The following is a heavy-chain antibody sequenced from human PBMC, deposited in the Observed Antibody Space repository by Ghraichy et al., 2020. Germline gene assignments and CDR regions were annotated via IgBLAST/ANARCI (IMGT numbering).Heavy chain of an antibody. J-gene: IGHJ6*02. CDR3: ANWYCVGDCPHGGIDV. Sequence: ASVKVSCKASGYITNSNFIHWVRQAPGQGLEWMGIINPSGTSTTYARKFQGRLTLTRDTSTGTAFMDLSSLGSDDTAMYYCANWYCVGDCPHGGIDVWGQGPTFTVSS. D-gene: IGHD2-21*02. CDR2: INPSGTST. CDR1: GYITNSNF. V-gene: IGHV1-46*02.